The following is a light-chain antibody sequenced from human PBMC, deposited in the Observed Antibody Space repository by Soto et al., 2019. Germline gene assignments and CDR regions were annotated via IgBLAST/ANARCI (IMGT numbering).Light chain of an antibody. CDR1: SSDIGTYNY. J-gene: IGLJ3*02. CDR3: CSKTSTNTLV. V-gene: IGLV2-14*01. CDR2: EVH. Sequence: QSALTQPASVSGSPGQSITISCTGTSSDIGTYNYVSWYQQVPGKVPKLIIFEVHNRPSGISNRFSGSKSGNTASLTISGLQPEDEGDYYCCSKTSTNTLVFGGGTKLTVL.